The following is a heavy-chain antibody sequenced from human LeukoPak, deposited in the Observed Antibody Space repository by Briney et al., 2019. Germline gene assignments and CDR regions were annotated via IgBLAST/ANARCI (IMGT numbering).Heavy chain of an antibody. CDR2: IYPGDSDT. V-gene: IGHV5-51*01. CDR3: ARQDGDGLYFFGS. D-gene: IGHD5-12*01. J-gene: IGHJ4*02. CDR1: GYSFSSYW. Sequence: GESLKISCKGSGYSFSSYWIGWVRPMPGKGLEWMGIIYPGDSDTRYSPSFQGQVTISADKSTSTAYLQGSSLKASDTAMYYCARQDGDGLYFFGSWGQGTLVTVSS.